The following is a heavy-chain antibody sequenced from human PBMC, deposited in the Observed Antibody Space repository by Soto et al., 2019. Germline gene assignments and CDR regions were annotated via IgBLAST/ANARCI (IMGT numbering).Heavy chain of an antibody. J-gene: IGHJ3*02. CDR1: GYTFTSFY. Sequence: GASVKVSCKASGYTFTSFYMHWVRQAPGQGLEWMGMINPSLGSTTYAQKFQGRVTMTRDTSTRTVYMELSSLRCEDTAVYYCATPSNGYYAFDISGHGTMFTVSS. CDR3: ATPSNGYYAFDI. V-gene: IGHV1-46*01. D-gene: IGHD3-22*01. CDR2: INPSLGST.